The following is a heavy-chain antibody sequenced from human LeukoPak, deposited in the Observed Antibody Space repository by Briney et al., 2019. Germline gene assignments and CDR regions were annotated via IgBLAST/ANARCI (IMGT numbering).Heavy chain of an antibody. D-gene: IGHD3-22*01. Sequence: PSQTLSLTCTVSGGSISSGDYYWSWIRQPPGKGLEWIGYIYYSGSTYYNPSLKSRVTISVDTSKNQFSLKLSSVTAADTAVYYCAVPYYYDSSGGDAFDIWGQGTMVTVSS. V-gene: IGHV4-30-4*01. J-gene: IGHJ3*02. CDR3: AVPYYYDSSGGDAFDI. CDR2: IYYSGST. CDR1: GGSISSGDYY.